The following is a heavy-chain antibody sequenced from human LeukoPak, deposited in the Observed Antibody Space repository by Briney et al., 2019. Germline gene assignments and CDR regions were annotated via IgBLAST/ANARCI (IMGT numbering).Heavy chain of an antibody. CDR2: INGDGRNI. V-gene: IGHV3-74*01. D-gene: IGHD3-22*01. Sequence: PGGSLRLSCVASGFTFSSYWMHWVRQDPRKGLVWVSRINGDGRNINYADSVRGRFTISRDNAKNTLYLQMNSLRAEDTAVYYCAKDGNLYYYDSSGPNWFDPWGQGTLVTVSS. J-gene: IGHJ5*02. CDR1: GFTFSSYW. CDR3: AKDGNLYYYDSSGPNWFDP.